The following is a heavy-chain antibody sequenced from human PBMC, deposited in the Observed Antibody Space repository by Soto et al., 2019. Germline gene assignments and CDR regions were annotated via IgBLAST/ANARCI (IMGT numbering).Heavy chain of an antibody. V-gene: IGHV1-18*01. J-gene: IGHJ3*02. Sequence: GASVKVSCKASGYTFTSYGISWVRQAPGQGLEWMGWISAYNGNTNYAQKLQGRVTMTTDTSTSTAYMELRSLRSDDTAVYYCARGITMIVVVTEDDAFDIWGQGTMVTVSS. CDR3: ARGITMIVVVTEDDAFDI. CDR1: GYTFTSYG. D-gene: IGHD3-22*01. CDR2: ISAYNGNT.